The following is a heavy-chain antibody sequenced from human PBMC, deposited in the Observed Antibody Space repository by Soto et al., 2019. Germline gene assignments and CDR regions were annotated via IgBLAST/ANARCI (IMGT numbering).Heavy chain of an antibody. CDR3: AKALYYYDSSPLDH. Sequence: GGSLRLSCAAAGFDFEDFAMHWVRQAPGKGLEWVSLINSDGTDSYYMDSVRGRFTISRDNGKNSLYLQMDRLRPEDTAFYFCAKALYYYDSSPLDHWGQGTLVTVSS. V-gene: IGHV3-43D*04. CDR1: GFDFEDFA. CDR2: INSDGTDS. J-gene: IGHJ4*02. D-gene: IGHD3-22*01.